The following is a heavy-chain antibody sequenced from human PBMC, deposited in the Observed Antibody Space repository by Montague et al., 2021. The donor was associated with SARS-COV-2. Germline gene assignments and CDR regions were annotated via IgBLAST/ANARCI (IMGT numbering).Heavy chain of an antibody. V-gene: IGHV3-21*01. D-gene: IGHD4-11*01. CDR1: GFTFSSYS. CDR3: ASELHPNYYYGMDV. CDR2: ISSSSYI. Sequence: SLRLSCAASGFTFSSYSMNWVRQAPGKGLEWVSSISSSSYIYYAXSVKGRFTISRDNAKNSLYLQMDSLRAEDTAVYYCASELHPNYYYGMDVWGQGTTVTVSS. J-gene: IGHJ6*02.